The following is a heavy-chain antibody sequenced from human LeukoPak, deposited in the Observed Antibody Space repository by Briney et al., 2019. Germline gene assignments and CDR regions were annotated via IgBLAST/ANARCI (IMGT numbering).Heavy chain of an antibody. V-gene: IGHV4-4*07. J-gene: IGHJ6*03. CDR2: IYTSGST. CDR3: ARDIPAAKYYYYYYMDV. CDR1: GGSISSYY. D-gene: IGHD2-2*01. Sequence: SETLSLTCTVSGGSISSYYWSWIRQPAGKGLEWIGRIYTSGSTNYNPSLKSRVTMSVDTSKNQFSLKLSSVTAADTAVYYCARDIPAAKYYYYYYMDVWGKGTTVTVSS.